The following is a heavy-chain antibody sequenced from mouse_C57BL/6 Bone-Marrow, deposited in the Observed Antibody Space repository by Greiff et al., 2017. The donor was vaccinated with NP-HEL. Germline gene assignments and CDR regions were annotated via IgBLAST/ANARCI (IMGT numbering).Heavy chain of an antibody. Sequence: EVKLMESGGGLVKPGGSLKLSCAASGFTFSSYAMSWVRQTPEKRLEWVATISDGGSYTYYPDNVKGRFTISRDNAKNNLYLQMSHLKSEDTAMYYCARALLYGNYPAWFAYWGQGTLVTVSA. CDR1: GFTFSSYA. CDR3: ARALLYGNYPAWFAY. D-gene: IGHD2-1*01. V-gene: IGHV5-4*03. J-gene: IGHJ3*01. CDR2: ISDGGSYT.